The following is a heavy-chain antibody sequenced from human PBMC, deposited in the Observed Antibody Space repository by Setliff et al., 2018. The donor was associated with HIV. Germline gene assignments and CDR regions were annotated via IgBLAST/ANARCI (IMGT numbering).Heavy chain of an antibody. J-gene: IGHJ5*02. D-gene: IGHD6-19*01. Sequence: SETLSLTCTVSGGSVSNYYWRWIRQPAGKGLEWIGRIYTTGSTKYTPSLKSRVTMSVDTYKNQFSLKLSSVTAADTAVYYCARDALGSGWYLDWFDPWGQGTLVTVS. CDR2: IYTTGST. V-gene: IGHV4-4*07. CDR3: ARDALGSGWYLDWFDP. CDR1: GGSVSNYY.